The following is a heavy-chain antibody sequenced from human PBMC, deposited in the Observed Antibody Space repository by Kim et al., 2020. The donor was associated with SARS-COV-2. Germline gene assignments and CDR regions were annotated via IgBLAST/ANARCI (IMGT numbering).Heavy chain of an antibody. J-gene: IGHJ4*02. CDR2: ISYDGSNK. Sequence: GGSLRLSCAASGFTFSSYGMHWVRQAPGKGLEWVAVISYDGSNKYYADSVKGRFTISRDNSKNTLYLQMNSLRAEDTAVYYCAKDMSVYGSGTCFDYWGQGTLVTVSS. CDR1: GFTFSSYG. V-gene: IGHV3-30*18. D-gene: IGHD3-10*01. CDR3: AKDMSVYGSGTCFDY.